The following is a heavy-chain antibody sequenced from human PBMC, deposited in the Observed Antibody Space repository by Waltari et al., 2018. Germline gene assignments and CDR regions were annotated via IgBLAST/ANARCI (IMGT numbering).Heavy chain of an antibody. Sequence: QVHLLESAPGLVRPSETLSLTCSVSGGSIPGYYRTWVRQPPGKGLEWIGYIYYSGTTNYNPSLKDRVTISVDTSKNQLSLKLGSVTTADTAVYYCGRVPITMVRGVIGVDVWGQGTTVNVSS. CDR3: GRVPITMVRGVIGVDV. CDR1: GGSIPGYY. D-gene: IGHD3-10*01. CDR2: IYYSGTT. V-gene: IGHV4-59*01. J-gene: IGHJ6*02.